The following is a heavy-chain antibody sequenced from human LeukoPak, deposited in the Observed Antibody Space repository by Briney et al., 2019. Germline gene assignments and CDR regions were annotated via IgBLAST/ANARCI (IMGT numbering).Heavy chain of an antibody. D-gene: IGHD1-26*01. Sequence: PVASLRLSCAASGFTFRDYAMSWVRQAPGKGLEWVSTIDKSADWTYYADSVKGRFTVSRDNSKNTLYLQMSSLRAEDTAVYYCAKMSGWELENYFFHCWGQGTLVTVSS. CDR2: IDKSADWT. V-gene: IGHV3-23*01. CDR1: GFTFRDYA. J-gene: IGHJ4*02. CDR3: AKMSGWELENYFFHC.